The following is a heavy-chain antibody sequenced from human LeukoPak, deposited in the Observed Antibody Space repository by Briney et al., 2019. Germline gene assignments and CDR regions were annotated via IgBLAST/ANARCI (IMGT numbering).Heavy chain of an antibody. J-gene: IGHJ6*03. CDR2: ISAYNGNT. V-gene: IGHV1-18*01. Sequence: GASVKLSCKASGYTFTSYGISWVRHAPGQGLEWMGWISAYNGNTNYAQKFQGRVTMTTDTSTSTAYMELRSLRSDDTAVYYCARDLAITGTRYYYMYVWGKGTTVTVSS. CDR1: GYTFTSYG. D-gene: IGHD1-7*01. CDR3: ARDLAITGTRYYYMYV.